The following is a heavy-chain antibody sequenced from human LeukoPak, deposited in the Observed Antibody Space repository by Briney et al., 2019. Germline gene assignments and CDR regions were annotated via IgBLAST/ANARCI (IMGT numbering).Heavy chain of an antibody. Sequence: SETLSLTCTVSGGSISSYYWSWIRQPPGKGLEWIGYIYTSGSTNYNPSLKSRVTISVDTSKNQFSLKLSSVTAADTAVYYCARQRRGSPNYDFWSGYYEYWGQGILVTVSS. D-gene: IGHD3-3*01. CDR3: ARQRRGSPNYDFWSGYYEY. V-gene: IGHV4-4*09. CDR1: GGSISSYY. J-gene: IGHJ4*02. CDR2: IYTSGST.